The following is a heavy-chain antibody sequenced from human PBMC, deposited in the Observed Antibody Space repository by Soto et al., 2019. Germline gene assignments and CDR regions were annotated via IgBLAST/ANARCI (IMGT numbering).Heavy chain of an antibody. D-gene: IGHD6-13*01. J-gene: IGHJ5*02. V-gene: IGHV1-3*01. CDR2: INAGSGNT. CDR1: GYTFTHYA. Sequence: QVQLVQSGAEVKKPGASGKFSGTASGYTFTHYAIHWVRHAPGQRLEWMGFINAGSGNTKYSQTFQGRLTFTQDTSASTAYMDLSSLRSEDTAIYYCARGLAADGAWGQGTLVTVSS. CDR3: ARGLAADGA.